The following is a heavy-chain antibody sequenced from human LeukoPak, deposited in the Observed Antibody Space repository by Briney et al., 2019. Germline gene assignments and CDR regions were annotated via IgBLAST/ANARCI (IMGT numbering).Heavy chain of an antibody. Sequence: SETLSLTCTVSGGSISSSSYYWGWIRQPPGKGLEWIGSIYYSGSTYYNPSLKSRVTISVDTSKNQFSLKLSSVTAADTAVYYCARQYYYDSSGYYDYYYGMDAWGQGTTVTVSS. J-gene: IGHJ6*02. CDR3: ARQYYYDSSGYYDYYYGMDA. CDR2: IYYSGST. V-gene: IGHV4-39*01. CDR1: GGSISSSSYY. D-gene: IGHD3-22*01.